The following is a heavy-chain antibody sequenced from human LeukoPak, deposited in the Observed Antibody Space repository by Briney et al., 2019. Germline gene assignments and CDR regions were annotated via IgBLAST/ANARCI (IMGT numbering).Heavy chain of an antibody. CDR1: GFTFSDYY. Sequence: PGVSLRLSCAASGFTFSDYYMSWIRQAPGKGLEWVSYISSSGSTIYYADSVKGRFTISRDNAKNSLYLQMNSLRAEDTAVYYCARGRRHGWYYFDYWGQGTLVTVSS. J-gene: IGHJ4*02. CDR3: ARGRRHGWYYFDY. CDR2: ISSSGSTI. D-gene: IGHD6-19*01. V-gene: IGHV3-11*01.